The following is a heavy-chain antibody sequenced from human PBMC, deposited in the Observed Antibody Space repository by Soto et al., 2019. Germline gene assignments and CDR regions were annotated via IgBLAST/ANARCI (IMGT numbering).Heavy chain of an antibody. CDR2: ISSSSSYI. CDR1: GFTFSSYS. D-gene: IGHD3-22*01. CDR3: ASAAYYYDSSGYYY. J-gene: IGHJ4*02. V-gene: IGHV3-21*01. Sequence: GGSLRLSCAASGFTFSSYSMNWVRQAPGKGLEWVSSISSSSSYIYYADSVKGRFTISRDNAKNSLYLQMNSLRAEDTAVYYCASAAYYYDSSGYYYWGQGTLVTVSS.